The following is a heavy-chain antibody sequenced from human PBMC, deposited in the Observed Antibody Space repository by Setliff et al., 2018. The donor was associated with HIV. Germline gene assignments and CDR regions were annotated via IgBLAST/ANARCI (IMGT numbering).Heavy chain of an antibody. Sequence: GGSLRLSCAASGFTFDNYGMTWVRQAPGKGLEWVSGINWNGGSTGYADSVKGRFTISRDNAKNSLHLQMNSLRAEDTALYYCAREPYYDILTGYLDYWGQRALVTVSS. CDR2: INWNGGST. CDR1: GFTFDNYG. J-gene: IGHJ4*02. CDR3: AREPYYDILTGYLDY. D-gene: IGHD3-9*01. V-gene: IGHV3-20*04.